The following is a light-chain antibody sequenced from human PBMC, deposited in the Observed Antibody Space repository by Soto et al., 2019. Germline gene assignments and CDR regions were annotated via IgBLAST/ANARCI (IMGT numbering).Light chain of an antibody. J-gene: IGLJ1*01. CDR3: YSYAGDSLYV. CDR2: EGT. Sequence: QSALTQPASVSGSPGQSITISCTGTSSDVGSYDLVSWYQHHPGKVPKLMVYEGTQRPSGVSDRFSGSKSGNTASLTISGLQAEDEADYYCYSYAGDSLYVFGTGTKVTVI. V-gene: IGLV2-23*01. CDR1: SSDVGSYDL.